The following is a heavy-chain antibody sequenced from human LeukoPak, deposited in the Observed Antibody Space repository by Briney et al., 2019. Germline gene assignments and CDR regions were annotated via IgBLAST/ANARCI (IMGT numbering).Heavy chain of an antibody. CDR1: GDSVSSNSAA. D-gene: IGHD5-12*01. J-gene: IGHJ5*02. Sequence: SQTLSLTCAISGDSVSSNSAAWNWIRQSPSRGLEWLGRTYYRSKWYYDYVVSLKSRITIIPDTSKNQFSLQLSSVTPEDTAVYYCAGGTYSGYGSWGQGTLVTVSS. CDR2: TYYRSKWYY. V-gene: IGHV6-1*01. CDR3: AGGTYSGYGS.